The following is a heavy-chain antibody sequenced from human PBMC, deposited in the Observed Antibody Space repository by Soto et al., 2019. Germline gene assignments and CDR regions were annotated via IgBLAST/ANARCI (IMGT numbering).Heavy chain of an antibody. CDR3: AGVGSSRGWFDP. J-gene: IGHJ5*02. D-gene: IGHD6-13*01. CDR1: GGTVSGHA. Sequence: SETLPLRCSVAGGTVSGHAWRWIRQRTGKGLEWIGYISYSGSTNYNPSLKSRVTISLDTPTNHFSLKLSSVNAAATAVYYSAGVGSSRGWFDPWGQGILVTVSS. V-gene: IGHV4-59*02. CDR2: ISYSGST.